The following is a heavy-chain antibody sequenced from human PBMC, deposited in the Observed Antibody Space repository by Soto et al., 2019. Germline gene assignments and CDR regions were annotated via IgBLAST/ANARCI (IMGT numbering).Heavy chain of an antibody. Sequence: PGGSLRLSCAASGFPLSNYGMHWVRQAPGKGLEWVALIGNDGGDKYYADSVKGRFTISRDISKNTLYLQMNGLRAEDTAVYYCARDALLVHYYSMDVWGQGTAVTVSS. D-gene: IGHD1-26*01. CDR3: ARDALLVHYYSMDV. CDR1: GFPLSNYG. CDR2: IGNDGGDK. J-gene: IGHJ6*02. V-gene: IGHV3-33*01.